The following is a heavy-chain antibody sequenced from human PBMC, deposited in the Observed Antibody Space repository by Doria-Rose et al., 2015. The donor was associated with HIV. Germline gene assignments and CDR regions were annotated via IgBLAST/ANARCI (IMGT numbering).Heavy chain of an antibody. D-gene: IGHD3-10*01. J-gene: IGHJ4*02. V-gene: IGHV3-21*01. CDR2: ISSTSAYI. CDR3: ATGVTLDY. Sequence: VQLVQSGGGLVGPGGSLRLSCATSGFTFSSHRINWVRQAPGKGLEWVSSISSTSAYINYADSVSGRFTISRDNARNSLYLQMDSLRAEDTAIYYCATGVTLDYWGQGTPVTVSS. CDR1: GFTFSSHR.